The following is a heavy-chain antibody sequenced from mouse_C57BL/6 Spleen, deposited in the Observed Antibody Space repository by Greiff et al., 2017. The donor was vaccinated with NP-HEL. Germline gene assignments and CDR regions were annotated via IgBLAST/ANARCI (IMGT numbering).Heavy chain of an antibody. V-gene: IGHV3-6*01. CDR2: ISYDGSN. CDR3: ASGSSYGGVYAMDY. J-gene: IGHJ4*01. D-gene: IGHD1-1*01. CDR1: GYSITSGYY. Sequence: DVKLQESGPGLVKPSQSLSLTCSVTGYSITSGYYWNWIRQFPGNKLEWMGNISYDGSNNYNPSLKNRISITRDTSKNQFFLKLNSVTTEDTATYYCASGSSYGGVYAMDYWGQGTSVTVSS.